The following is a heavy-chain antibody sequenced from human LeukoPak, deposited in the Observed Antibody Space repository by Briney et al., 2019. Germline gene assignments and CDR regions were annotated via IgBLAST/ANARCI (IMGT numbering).Heavy chain of an antibody. D-gene: IGHD4-17*01. V-gene: IGHV3-33*01. CDR3: ARDKGTTCIDN. Sequence: GGSRRLSCAASGITFSTSGMHWVRQAPGKGLEWVAFIWSDGSNKYHADSVKGRFTISRDNSKDTLYLQMNSLRAEDTAVYYCARDKGTTCIDNWGQGALVTVSS. J-gene: IGHJ4*02. CDR1: GITFSTSG. CDR2: IWSDGSNK.